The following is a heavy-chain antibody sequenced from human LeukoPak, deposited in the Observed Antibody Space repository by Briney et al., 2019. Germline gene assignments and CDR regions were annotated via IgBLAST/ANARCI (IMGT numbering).Heavy chain of an antibody. CDR2: INPNSGGT. CDR3: ARVGRLRRYYYGSGSPLTHFDY. V-gene: IGHV1-2*02. D-gene: IGHD3-10*01. CDR1: GYTFTGYY. Sequence: GASVKVSCKASGYTFTGYYMHWVRQAPGQGLEWMGWINPNSGGTNYAQKFQGRVTMTRDTSISPAYMELSRLKSDDTAVYYCARVGRLRRYYYGSGSPLTHFDYWGQGTLVTVSS. J-gene: IGHJ4*02.